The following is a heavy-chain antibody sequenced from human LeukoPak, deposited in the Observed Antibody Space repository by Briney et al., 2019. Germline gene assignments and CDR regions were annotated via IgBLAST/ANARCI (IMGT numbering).Heavy chain of an antibody. D-gene: IGHD3-22*01. CDR3: ARAENYYDSSGYTLGAFDI. CDR2: INHSGST. V-gene: IGHV4-34*01. Sequence: PSETLSLTCTVSGGSISSYYWSWIRQPPGKGLEWIGEINHSGSTNYNPSLKSRVTISVDTSKNQFSLKLSSVTAADTAVYYCARAENYYDSSGYTLGAFDIWGQGAMVTVSS. CDR1: GGSISSYY. J-gene: IGHJ3*02.